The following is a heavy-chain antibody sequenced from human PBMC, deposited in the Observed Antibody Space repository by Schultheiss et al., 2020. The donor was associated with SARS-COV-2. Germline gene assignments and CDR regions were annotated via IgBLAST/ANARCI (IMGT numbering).Heavy chain of an antibody. J-gene: IGHJ4*02. V-gene: IGHV4-59*12. CDR2: ITYSGST. Sequence: SQTLSLTCTVSGGSISSYYWSWIRQPPGKGLEWIASITYSGSTNYNPSLKSRVTMSVDTSKNQFSLKLSSVTAADTAVYYCTRLGSWYGYWGQGTLVTVSS. D-gene: IGHD6-13*01. CDR3: TRLGSWYGY. CDR1: GGSISSYY.